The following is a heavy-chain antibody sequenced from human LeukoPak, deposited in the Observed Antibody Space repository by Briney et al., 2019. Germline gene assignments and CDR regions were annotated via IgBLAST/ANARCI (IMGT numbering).Heavy chain of an antibody. D-gene: IGHD2-15*01. V-gene: IGHV3-23*01. J-gene: IGHJ4*02. Sequence: GGSLRLSCAASGSTFSIYAMSWVRPAPGKGGEWVSGISGRTDNTYYADSVKGRFTISRDNSKNTLYLQMNSLRADDTAVYYCARGLRTPDYWGQGTLVTVSS. CDR3: ARGLRTPDY. CDR2: ISGRTDNT. CDR1: GSTFSIYA.